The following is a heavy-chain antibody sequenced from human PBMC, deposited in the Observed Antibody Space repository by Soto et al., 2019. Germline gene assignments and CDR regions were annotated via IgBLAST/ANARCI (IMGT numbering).Heavy chain of an antibody. Sequence: PGGSLRLSCAASGFTFSSYSMNWVRQAPGKGLEWVSSISSSSSYIYYADSVKGRFTISRDNAKNPLYLQMNSLRAEDTAVYYCAAYCTNGVCYFDWFDPWGQGTLVTVSS. CDR2: ISSSSSYI. CDR3: AAYCTNGVCYFDWFDP. CDR1: GFTFSSYS. J-gene: IGHJ5*02. D-gene: IGHD2-8*01. V-gene: IGHV3-21*01.